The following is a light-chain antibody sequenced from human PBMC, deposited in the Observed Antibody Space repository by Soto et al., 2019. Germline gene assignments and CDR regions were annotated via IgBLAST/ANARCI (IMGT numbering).Light chain of an antibody. J-gene: IGKJ4*01. CDR1: QSITNNY. Sequence: EIVLTQSPGTLSLSPGERGTLSCRASQSITNNYLGWYQQKPGQAPRLLIYGASNRATGIPDRFSGSGSGTDFTLTISRLEPEDFALYYCQQYGSSDLTFGGGTKV. V-gene: IGKV3-20*01. CDR2: GAS. CDR3: QQYGSSDLT.